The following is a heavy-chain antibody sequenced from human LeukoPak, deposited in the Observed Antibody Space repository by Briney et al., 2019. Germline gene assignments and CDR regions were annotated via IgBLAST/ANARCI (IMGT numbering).Heavy chain of an antibody. CDR3: ARDLHSSGYLGY. J-gene: IGHJ4*02. D-gene: IGHD3-22*01. V-gene: IGHV1-2*06. Sequence: ASVKVSCKASGYTFTGYYMHWVRQAPGQGLEWMGRINPNSGGTNYAQKFQSRVTMTRDTSISTAYMELSRLRSDDTAVYYCARDLHSSGYLGYWGQGTLVTVSS. CDR1: GYTFTGYY. CDR2: INPNSGGT.